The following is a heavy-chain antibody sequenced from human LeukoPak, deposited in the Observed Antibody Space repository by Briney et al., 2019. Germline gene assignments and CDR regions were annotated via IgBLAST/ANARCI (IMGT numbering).Heavy chain of an antibody. J-gene: IGHJ3*02. V-gene: IGHV4-59*01. CDR2: IYDTGIT. CDR1: GDSISNYY. Sequence: SETLSLTCTVSGDSISNYYWAWIRQPPGRGLEWIGHIYDTGITKDNPALKSRLTISLQTSRNRFSLNLSSLTAADTAIYFCARVRNFPDAFDIWGQGRMVTVPS. CDR3: ARVRNFPDAFDI.